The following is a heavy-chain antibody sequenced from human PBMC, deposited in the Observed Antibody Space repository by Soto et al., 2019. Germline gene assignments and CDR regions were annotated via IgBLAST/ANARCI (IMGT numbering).Heavy chain of an antibody. CDR3: ARAPKESGYEMVGQSDY. CDR1: GYTFNIYG. J-gene: IGHJ4*02. CDR2: ISAYNGYT. V-gene: IGHV1-18*01. Sequence: ASVKVSCKASGYTFNIYGVSWVRQAPGQGLERMGWISAYNGYTNYAQKLQGRVTLTTDTSTSTAYMELRSLRSDDTAVYFCARAPKESGYEMVGQSDYWGQGTLVTVSS. D-gene: IGHD5-12*01.